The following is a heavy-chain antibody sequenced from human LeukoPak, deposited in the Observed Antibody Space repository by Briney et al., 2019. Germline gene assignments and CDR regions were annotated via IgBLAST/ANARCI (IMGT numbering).Heavy chain of an antibody. V-gene: IGHV3-23*01. CDR2: ISDSGGST. Sequence: GGSLRLSCAASGFTFSSYAMSWVRQAPGKGLEWVSAISDSGGSTYYADSVKGRFTISRDNSKNTLYLQMNTLRAEDTAVYYCARKDGAYCSGGSCYSPWGQGTLVTVSS. D-gene: IGHD2-15*01. CDR1: GFTFSSYA. CDR3: ARKDGAYCSGGSCYSP. J-gene: IGHJ4*02.